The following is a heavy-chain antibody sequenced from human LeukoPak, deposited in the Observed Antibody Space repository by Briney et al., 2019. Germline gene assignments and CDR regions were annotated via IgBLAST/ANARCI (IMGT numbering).Heavy chain of an antibody. J-gene: IGHJ4*02. CDR2: ISGRSDNT. D-gene: IGHD3-9*01. V-gene: IGHV3-23*01. Sequence: GGSLRLSCPASGFIFGNYAMYWVRQAPGKGLEWVSAISGRSDNTYYADSVKGRFTLSRDSSKNTLYLQMNSLRADDTAVYYCAKWGDYDVLTGYYVSDFWGQGTLVTVSS. CDR1: GFIFGNYA. CDR3: AKWGDYDVLTGYYVSDF.